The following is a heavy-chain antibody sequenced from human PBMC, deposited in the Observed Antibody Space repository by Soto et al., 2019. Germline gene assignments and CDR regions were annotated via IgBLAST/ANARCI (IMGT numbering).Heavy chain of an antibody. CDR2: IYHSGST. J-gene: IGHJ4*02. D-gene: IGHD5-12*01. Sequence: QLQLQESGSGLVKASQTQSLTCAVAGGTISRGGYSWSWIRQPPGKGLEWIGNIYHSGSTYYKPSLKSRVTISVDRSKNQFSLKLSSVTAADTAVYYCAAGGGLPRYYWGQGTLVTVSS. V-gene: IGHV4-30-2*01. CDR3: AAGGGLPRYY. CDR1: GGTISRGGYS.